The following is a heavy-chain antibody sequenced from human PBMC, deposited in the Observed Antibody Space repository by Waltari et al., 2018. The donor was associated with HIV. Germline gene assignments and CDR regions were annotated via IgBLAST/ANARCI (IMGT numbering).Heavy chain of an antibody. V-gene: IGHV3-30*18. J-gene: IGHJ4*02. CDR3: AKDRAFFQVGYSII. CDR2: RSYDRVTK. CDR1: GFTFNNHG. D-gene: IGHD5-12*01. Sequence: QVQLVESGGGVVQPGRSLRLSCAASGFTFNNHGIQWVRQAPGKGLGVVAVRSYDRVTKAYADSVKGQVTISRDNSKKTVYLQMNSLRAEDTAVYYCAKDRAFFQVGYSIIWGQGTLVTVSS.